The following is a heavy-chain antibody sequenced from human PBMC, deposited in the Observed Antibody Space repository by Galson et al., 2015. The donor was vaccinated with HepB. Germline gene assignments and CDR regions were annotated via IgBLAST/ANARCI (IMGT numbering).Heavy chain of an antibody. Sequence: SVKVSCKASGYTFPNYYMHWVRQAPGQGLEWMGIINPSGGSTTYAQKLLGRVTMTRDTSTSTVYMELSSLRSEDTAVYYCARESTMIVSRGPRAPFDAFDIWGQGTMVTVSS. V-gene: IGHV1-46*04. CDR1: GYTFPNYY. CDR3: ARESTMIVSRGPRAPFDAFDI. J-gene: IGHJ3*02. CDR2: INPSGGST. D-gene: IGHD3-22*01.